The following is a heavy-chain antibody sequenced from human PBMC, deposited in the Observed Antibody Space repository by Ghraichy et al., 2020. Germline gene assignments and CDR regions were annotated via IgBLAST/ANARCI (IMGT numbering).Heavy chain of an antibody. V-gene: IGHV4-4*07. CDR1: GGSISSYY. CDR3: AREAPPYYYDSSGYFDY. CDR2: IYTSGST. D-gene: IGHD3-22*01. Sequence: SETLSLTCTVSGGSISSYYWSWIRQPAGKGLEWIGRIYTSGSTNYNPSLKSRVTMSVDTSKNQFSLKLSSVTAADTAVYYCAREAPPYYYDSSGYFDYWGQGTLVTVS. J-gene: IGHJ4*02.